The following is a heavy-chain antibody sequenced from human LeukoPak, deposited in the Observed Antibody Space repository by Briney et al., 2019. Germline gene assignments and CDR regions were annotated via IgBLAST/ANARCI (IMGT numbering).Heavy chain of an antibody. V-gene: IGHV1-69*02. CDR3: ARGRCSSTSCYALFY. J-gene: IGHJ4*02. CDR2: IIPILGIA. CDR1: GGTFSSYT. D-gene: IGHD2-2*01. Sequence: ASVKVSCKASGGTFSSYTISWVRQAPGQGLEWMGRIIPILGIANYAQKFQGRVTITADKSTSTAYMELSSLRSEDTAVYYCARGRCSSTSCYALFYWGQGTLVTVSS.